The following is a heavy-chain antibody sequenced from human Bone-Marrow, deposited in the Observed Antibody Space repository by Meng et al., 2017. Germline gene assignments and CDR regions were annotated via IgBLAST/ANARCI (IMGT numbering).Heavy chain of an antibody. CDR1: GGSVGCYY. CDR2: INHSGST. CDR3: ARVGVVVITPNWFDP. D-gene: IGHD3-22*01. V-gene: IGHV4-34*01. J-gene: IGHJ5*02. Sequence: QGQVQQWGAGLLKPSESLSLTCAVYGGSVGCYYWSWLRQPPGEGLEWIGEINHSGSTNYNPSLKSRVTISVDTSKNQFSLKLSSVTAADTAVYHCARVGVVVITPNWFDPWGQGTLVTVSS.